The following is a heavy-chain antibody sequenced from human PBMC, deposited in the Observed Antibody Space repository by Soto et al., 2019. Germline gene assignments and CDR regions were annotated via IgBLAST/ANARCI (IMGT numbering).Heavy chain of an antibody. CDR3: ARRSSGWYFDY. V-gene: IGHV3-23*01. D-gene: IGHD6-19*01. J-gene: IGHJ4*02. Sequence: EVQLLESGGGLVQPGGSLRLSCAASGFTFSSYAMNWVRQAPGKGLEWVSVISGSGGSTYYADSVKVRFTISRDNSKNALYLQMHSLRAEDTAVDYCARRSSGWYFDYWGPGTLVTVSS. CDR2: ISGSGGST. CDR1: GFTFSSYA.